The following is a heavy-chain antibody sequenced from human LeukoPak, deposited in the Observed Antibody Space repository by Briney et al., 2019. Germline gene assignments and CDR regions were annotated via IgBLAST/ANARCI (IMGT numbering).Heavy chain of an antibody. V-gene: IGHV3-48*01. J-gene: IGHJ6*03. CDR3: ARHGYSSGWFRYYMDV. Sequence: GGSLRLSCAASGFTFSSYSMNWVRQAPGKGLEWVSYISSSSSTIYYADSVKGRFTISRDNAKNSLYLQINSLRAEDTAVYYCARHGYSSGWFRYYMDVWGKGTTVTVSS. CDR2: ISSSSSTI. CDR1: GFTFSSYS. D-gene: IGHD6-19*01.